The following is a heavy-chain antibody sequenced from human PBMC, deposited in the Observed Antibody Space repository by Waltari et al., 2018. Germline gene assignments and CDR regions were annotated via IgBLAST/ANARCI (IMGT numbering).Heavy chain of an antibody. CDR2: IYYSGST. Sequence: QVQLQESGPGLVKPSETLSLTCPVSGGSISSYYLIWIRQPPGKGLEWIGYIYYSGSTNYNPSLKSRVTISVDTSKNQFSLKLSSVTAADTAVYYCARAGYGDYIDYWGQGTLVTVSS. D-gene: IGHD4-17*01. V-gene: IGHV4-59*01. CDR1: GGSISSYY. CDR3: ARAGYGDYIDY. J-gene: IGHJ4*02.